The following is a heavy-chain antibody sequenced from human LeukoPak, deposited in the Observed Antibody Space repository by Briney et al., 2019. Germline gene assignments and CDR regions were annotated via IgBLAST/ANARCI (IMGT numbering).Heavy chain of an antibody. J-gene: IGHJ4*02. Sequence: GGSLRLSCAASGFTFSSYSMSWVRQAPGKGLEWVSSISSSSNYIYYADSVKGRFTISRDNAKNSLYLQMNSLRAEDTAVYYCARVTGYRIEDYFDYWGQGTLVTVSS. D-gene: IGHD6-13*01. CDR3: ARVTGYRIEDYFDY. CDR2: ISSSSNYI. V-gene: IGHV3-21*01. CDR1: GFTFSSYS.